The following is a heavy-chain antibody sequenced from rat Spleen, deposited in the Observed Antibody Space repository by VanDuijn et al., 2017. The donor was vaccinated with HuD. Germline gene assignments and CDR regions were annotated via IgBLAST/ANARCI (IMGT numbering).Heavy chain of an antibody. CDR1: GYSITSNY. J-gene: IGHJ2*01. CDR3: ARSLLPTLYFDY. CDR2: ISYSGST. D-gene: IGHD1-1*01. V-gene: IGHV3-1*01. Sequence: EVQLQESGPGLVKPSQSLSLTCSVTGYSITSNYWGWIRKFPGNKMEWMGYISYSGSTSYNPSLKSRIAITRDTSKNQFFLQLNSVTTEDTATYYCARSLLPTLYFDYWGQGVMVTVSS.